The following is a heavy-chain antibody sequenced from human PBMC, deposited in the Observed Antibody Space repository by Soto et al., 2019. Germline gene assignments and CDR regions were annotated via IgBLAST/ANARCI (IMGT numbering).Heavy chain of an antibody. J-gene: IGHJ6*03. V-gene: IGHV4-39*01. CDR2: SHYTGRT. CDR3: ASEWGLTTIPYRGRYTYYMDV. D-gene: IGHD4-4*01. Sequence: PSETLSLTCHVSGGSISGYRYYWGWIRQPPGKGLEWIGSSHYTGRTNYNSSLESRVTISVDTSKNQFSLKLRSVTAADTAVYYCASEWGLTTIPYRGRYTYYMDVWGKGTTVTVSS. CDR1: GGSISGYRYY.